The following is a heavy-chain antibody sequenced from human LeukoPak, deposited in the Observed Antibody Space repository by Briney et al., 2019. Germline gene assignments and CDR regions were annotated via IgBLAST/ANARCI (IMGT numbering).Heavy chain of an antibody. CDR1: GFTFSSYA. CDR3: ARDHTSDNCSGGSCYKDY. D-gene: IGHD2-15*01. V-gene: IGHV3-30-3*01. CDR2: ISYDGSNK. Sequence: GGSLRLSCAASGFTFSSYAMHWVRQAPGKGLEWVAVISYDGSNKYYADSVKGRFTISRDNSKSTLYLQMNSLRAEDTAVYYCARDHTSDNCSGGSCYKDYWGQGTLVTVSS. J-gene: IGHJ4*02.